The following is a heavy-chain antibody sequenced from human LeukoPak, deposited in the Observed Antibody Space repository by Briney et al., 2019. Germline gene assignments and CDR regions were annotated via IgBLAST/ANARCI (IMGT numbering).Heavy chain of an antibody. Sequence: GGSLRLSCAASGFTFSDYYMTWIRQAPGKGLEWVSYISRSGRSIYNADSVKGRFTISWDNAKNSLYLQMNSLRAEDTAVYYCARAGRYCNGGTCYEYYMDVWSKGTTVTVSS. J-gene: IGHJ6*03. V-gene: IGHV3-11*04. D-gene: IGHD2-15*01. CDR3: ARAGRYCNGGTCYEYYMDV. CDR1: GFTFSDYY. CDR2: ISRSGRSI.